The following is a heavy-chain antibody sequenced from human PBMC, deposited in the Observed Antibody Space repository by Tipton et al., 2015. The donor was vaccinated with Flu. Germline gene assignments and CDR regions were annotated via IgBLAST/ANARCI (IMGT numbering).Heavy chain of an antibody. D-gene: IGHD3-10*01. CDR1: GDSIGSQYF. Sequence: LRLSCSVSGDSIGSQYFWGWIRQPPGKGLEWIGNVHRTGSPYYNSSLRSRVTIAVDGPKNQFSLRLTSVTAADTAVYYCARSTYHYGSGSSDYWGQGTLVTVSS. CDR3: ARSTYHYGSGSSDY. CDR2: VHRTGSP. V-gene: IGHV4-38-2*01. J-gene: IGHJ4*02.